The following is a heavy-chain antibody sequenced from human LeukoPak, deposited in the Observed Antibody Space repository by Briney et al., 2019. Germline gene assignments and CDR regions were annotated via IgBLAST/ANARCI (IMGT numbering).Heavy chain of an antibody. CDR3: VKDQGYYDSWSGYEYFHH. V-gene: IGHV3-64D*08. D-gene: IGHD3-3*01. CDR1: GFTFSSYG. J-gene: IGHJ1*01. CDR2: ISSNGGST. Sequence: PGGSLRLSCSASGFTFSSYGLHWVRQAPGKGLQYVSGISSNGGSTDYADSVKGRFTISRDNSKNTLYLQMSSLRAEDTAVYYCVKDQGYYDSWSGYEYFHHWGQGTLVTVSS.